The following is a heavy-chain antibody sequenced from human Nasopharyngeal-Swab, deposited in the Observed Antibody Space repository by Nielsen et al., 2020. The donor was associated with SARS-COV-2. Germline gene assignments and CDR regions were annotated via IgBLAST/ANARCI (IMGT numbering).Heavy chain of an antibody. CDR2: INPNSGGT. D-gene: IGHD3-16*01. CDR1: GYTFTGYY. CDR3: ARNDEVVRFGVDY. V-gene: IGHV1-2*06. J-gene: IGHJ4*02. Sequence: ASVKVSCKASGYTFTGYYMHWVRQAPGQGLEWMGRINPNSGGTNYAQKFQGRVTMTRDTSITTAYMELSRPRSDDTAVYYCARNDEVVRFGVDYWGQGTLVTVSS.